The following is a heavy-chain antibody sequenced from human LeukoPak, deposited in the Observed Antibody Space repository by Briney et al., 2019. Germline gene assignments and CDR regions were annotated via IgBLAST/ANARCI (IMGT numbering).Heavy chain of an antibody. CDR3: ARANYYDSSGYLVDY. V-gene: IGHV4-59*08. J-gene: IGHJ4*02. CDR1: GGSISSYY. D-gene: IGHD3-22*01. CDR2: INYSGST. Sequence: SETLSLTCTVSGGSISSYYWSWIRQPPGKGLEWIGYINYSGSTNYNPSLKSRVTISVVTSKNQFSLKLSSVTAADTAVYYCARANYYDSSGYLVDYWGQGTLVTVSS.